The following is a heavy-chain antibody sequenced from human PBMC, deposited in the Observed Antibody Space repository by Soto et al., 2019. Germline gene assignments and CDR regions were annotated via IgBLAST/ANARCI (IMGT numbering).Heavy chain of an antibody. V-gene: IGHV4-39*01. D-gene: IGHD2-15*01. CDR3: AGFVVPASRNTGFDY. Sequence: PSETLSLTCTVSGVSINTNNYYWGWVRQPPGKGLEWIGNIFYSGSTFHNPPLRSRLTISGDTSKNQFSLRLNSVTAADAAVYYCAGFVVPASRNTGFDYWGQGTLVTVSS. CDR2: IFYSGST. CDR1: GVSINTNNYY. J-gene: IGHJ4*02.